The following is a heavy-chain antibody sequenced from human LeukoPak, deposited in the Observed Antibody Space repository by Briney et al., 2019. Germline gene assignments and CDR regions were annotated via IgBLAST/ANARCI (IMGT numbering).Heavy chain of an antibody. D-gene: IGHD6-13*01. Sequence: PGGSLRLSCAASGFTFSSYAMSWVRQAPGKGLEWVSAISGSGGSTYYADSVKGRFTISRDNSKNTLYLQMNSPRAEDTAVYYCAKDGRIAAAGTGDYFDYWGQGTLVTVPS. J-gene: IGHJ4*02. V-gene: IGHV3-23*01. CDR1: GFTFSSYA. CDR3: AKDGRIAAAGTGDYFDY. CDR2: ISGSGGST.